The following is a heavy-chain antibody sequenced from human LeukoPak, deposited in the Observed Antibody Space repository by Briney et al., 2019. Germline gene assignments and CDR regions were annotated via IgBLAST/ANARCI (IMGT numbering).Heavy chain of an antibody. Sequence: SETLSPTCAVYGGSFSGYYWSWIRQPPGKGLEWIGEINHSGSTNYNPSLKSRVTISVDTSKNQFSLKLSSVTAADTAVYYCARPRMRITMVRGVMRGMDVWGQGTTVTVSS. CDR3: ARPRMRITMVRGVMRGMDV. CDR2: INHSGST. J-gene: IGHJ6*02. D-gene: IGHD3-10*01. CDR1: GGSFSGYY. V-gene: IGHV4-34*01.